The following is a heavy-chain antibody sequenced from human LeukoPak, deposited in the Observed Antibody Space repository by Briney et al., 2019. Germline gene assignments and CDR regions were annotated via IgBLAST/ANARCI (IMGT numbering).Heavy chain of an antibody. CDR1: GGSISSYY. CDR3: AREASSGSYQYYFDY. J-gene: IGHJ4*02. V-gene: IGHV4-59*01. CDR2: IYYSGST. Sequence: PSETLSLTCTVSGGSISSYYWSWVRQPPGKGVEWSGYIYYSGSTNYNPSLKSRVTISVDTSKNQFSLKLSSVTAADTAVYYCAREASSGSYQYYFDYWGQGTLVTVSS. D-gene: IGHD3-10*01.